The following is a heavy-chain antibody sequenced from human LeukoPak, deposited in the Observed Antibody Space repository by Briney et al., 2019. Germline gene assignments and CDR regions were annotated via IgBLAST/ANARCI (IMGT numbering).Heavy chain of an antibody. CDR2: MYHGGST. Sequence: SETLSLTCAISGGSISGGGYSWSWIRQPPGKGLEWIGYMYHGGSTYYNPSPESRVTISVDRPKNQFSLKLSSVTAADTAVYYCASTNDFGDYVGAWGQGTLVTVSS. J-gene: IGHJ5*02. D-gene: IGHD4-17*01. CDR3: ASTNDFGDYVGA. V-gene: IGHV4-30-2*01. CDR1: GGSISGGGYS.